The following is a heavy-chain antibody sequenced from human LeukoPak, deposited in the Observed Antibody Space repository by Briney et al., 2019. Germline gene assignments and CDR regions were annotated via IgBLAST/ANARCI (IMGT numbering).Heavy chain of an antibody. CDR1: GGSFSGYY. J-gene: IGHJ4*02. D-gene: IGHD6-13*01. Sequence: PSETLSLTCAVYGGSFSGYYWSWIRQPPGKGLEWIGEINHSGSTNYNPSLKSRVTISVDTSKNQFSLKLSSVTAADTAVYCCARGYISSSWYVYWGQGTLVTVSS. V-gene: IGHV4-34*01. CDR2: INHSGST. CDR3: ARGYISSSWYVY.